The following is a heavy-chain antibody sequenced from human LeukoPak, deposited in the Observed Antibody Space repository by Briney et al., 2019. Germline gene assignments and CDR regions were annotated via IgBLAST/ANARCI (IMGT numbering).Heavy chain of an antibody. Sequence: ASVKVSCKASGYTFISYAMNWVRQAPGQGLEWMGWINTNTGNPTYAQAFTGRFVSSLDTSVSTAYLQISSLKTEDTAVYYCARAAFEVYAIPFDYWGQGTLVTVSS. D-gene: IGHD2-8*01. CDR3: ARAAFEVYAIPFDY. CDR1: GYTFISYA. V-gene: IGHV7-4-1*02. CDR2: INTNTGNP. J-gene: IGHJ4*02.